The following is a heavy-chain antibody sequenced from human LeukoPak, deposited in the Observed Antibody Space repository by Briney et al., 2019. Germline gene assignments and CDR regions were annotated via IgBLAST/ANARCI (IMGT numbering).Heavy chain of an antibody. CDR3: AMIGYCSSTSCYTSTYGMDV. CDR2: ISSSGSTI. J-gene: IGHJ6*02. V-gene: IGHV3-11*01. D-gene: IGHD2-2*02. Sequence: GGSLRLSCAASGFTFSDYYMSWIRQAPGKGLEWVSYISSSGSTIYYADSVKGRFTISRDHAKNSLYLQMNSLRAEDTAVYYCAMIGYCSSTSCYTSTYGMDVWGQGTTVTVSS. CDR1: GFTFSDYY.